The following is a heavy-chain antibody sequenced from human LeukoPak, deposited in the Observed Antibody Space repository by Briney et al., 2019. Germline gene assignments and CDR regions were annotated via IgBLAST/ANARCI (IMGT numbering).Heavy chain of an antibody. CDR2: ISSSSGYI. V-gene: IGHV3-21*01. CDR1: GFTFSSYS. J-gene: IGHJ4*02. Sequence: GGSLRLSCAASGFTFSSYSMNWVRQAPGKGLEWVSSISSSSGYIYYADSVKGRFTISRDNAKNSPYLQMNSLRAEDTAVYYCARGESSGQSGYWGQGTLVTVSS. D-gene: IGHD3-22*01. CDR3: ARGESSGQSGY.